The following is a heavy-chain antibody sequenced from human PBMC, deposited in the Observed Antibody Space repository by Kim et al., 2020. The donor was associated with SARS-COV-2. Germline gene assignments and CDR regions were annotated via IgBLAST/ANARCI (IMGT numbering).Heavy chain of an antibody. CDR2: ISSSRSYI. J-gene: IGHJ3*02. Sequence: GGSLRLSCAASGFTFSSYSMNWVRQAPGKGLEWVSSISSSRSYIYYADSVKGRFTISRDNAKNSLYLQMNSLRAEDTAVYYCARAGRITMIVVVEGGAFDIWGQGTMVTVSS. V-gene: IGHV3-21*01. D-gene: IGHD3-22*01. CDR1: GFTFSSYS. CDR3: ARAGRITMIVVVEGGAFDI.